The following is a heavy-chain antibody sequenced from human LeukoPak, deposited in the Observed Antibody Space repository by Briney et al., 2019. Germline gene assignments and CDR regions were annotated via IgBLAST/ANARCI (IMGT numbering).Heavy chain of an antibody. D-gene: IGHD3-3*01. J-gene: IGHJ4*02. V-gene: IGHV3-23*01. CDR2: ISGSGGIT. CDR1: GFTFSNFA. Sequence: QAGGSLRLSCAASGFTFSNFAMNWVRQAPGKGLEWVSTISGSGGITYYADSVKGRFTISRDNSKNTLYLQMNSLRAEDTAVYYCAKARWSGPFYFDYWGQGTLVTVSS. CDR3: AKARWSGPFYFDY.